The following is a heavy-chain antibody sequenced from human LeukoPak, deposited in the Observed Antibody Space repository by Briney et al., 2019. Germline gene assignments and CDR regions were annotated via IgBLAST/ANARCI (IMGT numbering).Heavy chain of an antibody. CDR3: ARSNTYYYDSSGYYADH. V-gene: IGHV1-69*05. Sequence: SVKVSCKASGGTFSSYAISWVRQAPGQGLEWMGVIIPIFGTANYAQKFQGRVTITTDESTSTAYMELSSLRSEDTAVYYCARSNTYYYDSSGYYADHWGQGTLVTVSS. CDR2: IIPIFGTA. J-gene: IGHJ4*02. D-gene: IGHD3-22*01. CDR1: GGTFSSYA.